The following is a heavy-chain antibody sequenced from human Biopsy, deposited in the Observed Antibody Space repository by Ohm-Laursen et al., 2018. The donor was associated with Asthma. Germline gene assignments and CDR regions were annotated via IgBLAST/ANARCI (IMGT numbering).Heavy chain of an antibody. CDR1: GFTVSRDH. Sequence: GSLRLSCAASGFTVSRDHMFWVRQAPGKGLEWVSVIYSGGTSHTADSVRGRFTISRDFSKNTLHLQMHSLRVEDTAVYCCARGDSSGWSHYYFDYWGQGTLVTVSS. V-gene: IGHV3-53*01. J-gene: IGHJ4*02. CDR2: IYSGGTS. D-gene: IGHD6-19*01. CDR3: ARGDSSGWSHYYFDY.